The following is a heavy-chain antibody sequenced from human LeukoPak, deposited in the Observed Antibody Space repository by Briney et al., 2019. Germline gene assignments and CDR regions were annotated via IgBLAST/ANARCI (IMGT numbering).Heavy chain of an antibody. CDR3: ARDPGYSYAFDI. J-gene: IGHJ3*02. Sequence: WASVKVSCQASGYTFTAHYMHWVRQAPGQGLEWMGRINPSSGDTEYGQRFQGRVTLTRDTSSSTANMELRRLRSDDAAVYYCARDPGYSYAFDIWGQGTVVIVSS. V-gene: IGHV1-2*06. D-gene: IGHD2-21*01. CDR1: GYTFTAHY. CDR2: INPSSGDT.